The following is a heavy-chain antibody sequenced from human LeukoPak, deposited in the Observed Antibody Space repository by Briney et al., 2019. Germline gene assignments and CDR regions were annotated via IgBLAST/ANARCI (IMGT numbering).Heavy chain of an antibody. V-gene: IGHV3-9*03. CDR2: INWNGGKI. CDR3: AKALSSSFTGSSWEY. CDR1: GFTFDDYA. J-gene: IGHJ4*02. D-gene: IGHD6-6*01. Sequence: GGSLRLSCAASGFTFDDYAMHWIRHAPGKGLEWVSGINWNGGKIGYADSVKGRFTISRDSAKSSLYLQMNTLRAEDMAFYYCAKALSSSFTGSSWEYWGQGTLVTVSS.